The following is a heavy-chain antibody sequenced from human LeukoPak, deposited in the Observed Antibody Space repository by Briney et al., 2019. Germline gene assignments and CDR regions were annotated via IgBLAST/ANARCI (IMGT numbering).Heavy chain of an antibody. V-gene: IGHV3-48*03. CDR3: ATGQYTSDWYYFDY. J-gene: IGHJ4*02. CDR2: ISSSGSII. D-gene: IGHD6-19*01. CDR1: GFAFNSYE. Sequence: GGSLRLSCAASGFAFNSYEMNWVRLAPGKGLEWLSFISSSGSIIYYADSMKGRFTISRDNAKNSLYLQMNSLRAEDAAVYYCATGQYTSDWYYFDYWGQGTLVTVSS.